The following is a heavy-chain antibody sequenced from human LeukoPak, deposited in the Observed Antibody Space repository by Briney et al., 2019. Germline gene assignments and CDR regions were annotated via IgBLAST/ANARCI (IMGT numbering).Heavy chain of an antibody. CDR1: GGSFSGYY. Sequence: SETLSLTCAVYGGSFSGYYWSWIRQPPGKGLEWIGEINHSGSTNYNPSLKRRVTISVDTSKNQFSLKLSSVTAADTAVYYCAREWGYCSGGSCSSWFDPWGQGTLVTVSS. J-gene: IGHJ5*02. CDR2: INHSGST. V-gene: IGHV4-34*01. D-gene: IGHD2-15*01. CDR3: AREWGYCSGGSCSSWFDP.